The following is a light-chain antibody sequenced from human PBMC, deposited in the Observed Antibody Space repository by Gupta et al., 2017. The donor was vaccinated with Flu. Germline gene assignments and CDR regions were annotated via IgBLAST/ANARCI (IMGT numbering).Light chain of an antibody. CDR2: AAS. CDR1: QGISSY. CDR3: QQCNSYPRS. V-gene: IGKV1-9*01. J-gene: IGKJ2*03. Sequence: DIQLTQSPSFLSASVGDRVTITCRASQGISSYLAWYQQKPGKAPKLLIYAASTLQSGVPSRFSGSGSGTEFTLTISSLQPEDFATYYCQQCNSYPRSFGQGTKLEIK.